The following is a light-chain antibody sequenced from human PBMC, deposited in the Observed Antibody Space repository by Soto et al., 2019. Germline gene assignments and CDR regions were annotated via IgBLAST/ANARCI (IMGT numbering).Light chain of an antibody. CDR1: QSVSSN. V-gene: IGKV3-15*01. CDR3: QQYNTWPSIT. Sequence: EIVMTQSPATLSVSPGERATLSCRASQSVSSNLAWYQQKPGQAPRLLIYGAFTRATGIPARFSGSGSGTEFTLTISSLQSEDFAVYYCQQYNTWPSITFGQGTRLEIK. CDR2: GAF. J-gene: IGKJ5*01.